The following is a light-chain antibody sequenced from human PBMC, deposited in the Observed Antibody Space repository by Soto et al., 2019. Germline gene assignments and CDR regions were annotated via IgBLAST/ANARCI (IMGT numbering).Light chain of an antibody. J-gene: IGKJ4*01. CDR1: QFVRSN. CDR3: HRYNTWPLT. Sequence: EIVMTQSPATLSVSPGDRVTLSCRASQFVRSNSAWYQQKPGQAPRLLIYGASLRATGIPARFSGSGYGTEFTLTISSLQSEDFAVYYCHRYNTWPLTFGGGTKV. CDR2: GAS. V-gene: IGKV3-15*01.